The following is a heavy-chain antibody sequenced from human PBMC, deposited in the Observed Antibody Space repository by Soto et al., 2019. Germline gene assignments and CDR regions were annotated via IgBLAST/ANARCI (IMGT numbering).Heavy chain of an antibody. J-gene: IGHJ2*01. V-gene: IGHV3-21*01. CDR1: GVTFGYYG. CDR3: ARDLTIDCALGSHWDFDL. CDR2: ISGSGGHI. Sequence: EVQLVESGGGLVKPGGSLRLSCAASGVTFGYYGVNWVRQAPGKGLEWISSISGSGGHIYYADSVKGRFTISRDNAKNSLFLQINSLRVEDTAVDYCARDLTIDCALGSHWDFDLWGRGTLVIVSS. D-gene: IGHD3-9*01.